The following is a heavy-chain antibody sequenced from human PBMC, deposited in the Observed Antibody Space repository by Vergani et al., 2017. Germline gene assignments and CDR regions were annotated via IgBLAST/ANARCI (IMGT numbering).Heavy chain of an antibody. CDR3: AKDGASARPGRNYYYYYMDV. J-gene: IGHJ6*03. V-gene: IGHV1-3*01. Sequence: QVQLVQSGAEVKKPGASVKVSCKASGYTFTSYAMHWVRQAPGQRLEWMGWINAGNGNTKYSQKFQGRVTITRDTSASTAYMELSSLRAEDTAVYYCAKDGASARPGRNYYYYYMDVWGKGTTVTVSS. D-gene: IGHD6-6*01. CDR1: GYTFTSYA. CDR2: INAGNGNT.